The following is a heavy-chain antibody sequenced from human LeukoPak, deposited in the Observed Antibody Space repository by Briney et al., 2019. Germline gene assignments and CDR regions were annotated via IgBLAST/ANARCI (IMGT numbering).Heavy chain of an antibody. CDR3: TVGIKLGLREATAY. CDR2: TNYSGST. D-gene: IGHD6-6*01. Sequence: SETLSLTRTVSGGSFCINYWSGIREPPGKGLESMGYTNYSGSTPYSPSLRSRVTISVDTSKPQSSLKLSSVTAEATAGYCFTVGIKLGLREATAYWGHGTPVTVSS. V-gene: IGHV4-59*01. J-gene: IGHJ4*01. CDR1: GGSFCINY.